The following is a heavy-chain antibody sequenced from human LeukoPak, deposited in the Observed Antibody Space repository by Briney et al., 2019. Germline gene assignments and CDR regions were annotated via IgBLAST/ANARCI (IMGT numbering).Heavy chain of an antibody. V-gene: IGHV4-39*07. CDR1: GGSISSSSYY. J-gene: IGHJ4*02. CDR3: ASLGGSSWPYFDY. CDR2: IYYSGST. Sequence: SETLSLTCTVSGGSISSSSYYWGWIRQPPGKGLEWIGSIYYSGSTYYNPSLKSRVTISVNTSKNQFSLKLSSVTAADTAVYYCASLGGSSWPYFDYWGQGTLVTVSP. D-gene: IGHD6-13*01.